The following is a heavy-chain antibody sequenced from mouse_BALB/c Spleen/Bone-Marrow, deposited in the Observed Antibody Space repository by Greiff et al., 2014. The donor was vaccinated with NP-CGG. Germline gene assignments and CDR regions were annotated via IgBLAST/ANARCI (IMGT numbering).Heavy chain of an antibody. CDR1: GFTFSDYG. D-gene: IGHD2-1*01. Sequence: EVQLVASGGGLVQPGGSRKLSCAASGFTFSDYGMAWVRQAPGKGPEWVAFISNLAYSIYYADTVTGRFTISRENAKSTLYLEMSSLRSEDTAIYYCTRNYGNQGAMDYWGQGTSVTVSS. V-gene: IGHV5-15*02. CDR2: ISNLAYSI. J-gene: IGHJ4*01. CDR3: TRNYGNQGAMDY.